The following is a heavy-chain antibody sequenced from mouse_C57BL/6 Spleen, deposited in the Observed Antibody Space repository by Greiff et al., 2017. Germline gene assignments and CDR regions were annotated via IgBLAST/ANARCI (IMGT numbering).Heavy chain of an antibody. CDR3: SSGDCENSDY. CDR2: IDPETGGT. Sequence: VQLQQSGAELVRPGASVTLSCKASGYTFTDYEMHWVKQTPVHGLEWIGAIDPETGGTAYNQKFKGKAILTADKSSSTAYMELRSLTSEDSADYYCSSGDCENSDYWGQGTTLTVSS. J-gene: IGHJ2*01. D-gene: IGHD1-1*01. CDR1: GYTFTDYE. V-gene: IGHV1-15*01.